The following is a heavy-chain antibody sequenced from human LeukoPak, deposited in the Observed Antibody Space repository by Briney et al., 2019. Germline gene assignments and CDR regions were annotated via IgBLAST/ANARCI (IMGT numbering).Heavy chain of an antibody. V-gene: IGHV3-30*18. CDR2: ISYDGRNK. Sequence: PGGSLRLSCAASGITFRNYGMHWVRQAPGKGLEWVAVISYDGRNKHYPDSVKGRFTISRDISTDTLWLQMDSLRTEDTAVYYCAKGPLRGTAAAIDYWGQGTLVTVSS. CDR1: GITFRNYG. CDR3: AKGPLRGTAAAIDY. J-gene: IGHJ4*02. D-gene: IGHD2-2*01.